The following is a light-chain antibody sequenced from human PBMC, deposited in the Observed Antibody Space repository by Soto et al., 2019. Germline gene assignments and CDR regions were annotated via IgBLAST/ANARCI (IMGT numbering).Light chain of an antibody. CDR3: QQYNSHSET. Sequence: DIQMTQPPSTLSASVGDRVTITCRASQSISSWLAWYQQKPGKAPKLLIYKASNLQSGVPSRFSGSGSGTEFTLTISSLQPDDFATYYCQQYNSHSETFGQGTKLEIK. J-gene: IGKJ2*01. V-gene: IGKV1-5*03. CDR2: KAS. CDR1: QSISSW.